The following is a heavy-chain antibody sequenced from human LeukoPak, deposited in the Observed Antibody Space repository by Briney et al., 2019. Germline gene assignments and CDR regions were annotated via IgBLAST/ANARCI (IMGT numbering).Heavy chain of an antibody. CDR3: ARWGYTNGWYYFEN. J-gene: IGHJ4*02. CDR1: GFTFINYW. D-gene: IGHD6-19*01. V-gene: IGHV3-7*01. CDR2: IKQDGSET. Sequence: GGSLRLSCAASGFTFINYWMGWVRQAPGKGLEWVANIKQDGSETYYVNSVKGRFTISRDNAKNSLYLQMNSLRAEDTAVYYCARWGYTNGWYYFENWGQGTLVTVSS.